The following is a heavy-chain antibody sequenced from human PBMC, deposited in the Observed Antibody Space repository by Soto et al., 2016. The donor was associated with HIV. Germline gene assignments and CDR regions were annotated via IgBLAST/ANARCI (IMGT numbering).Heavy chain of an antibody. CDR2: ISYDGSNK. CDR1: GFTFSSYA. CDR3: ARGVFWXGATRFDY. Sequence: VQLVESGGGVVQPGRSLRLSCAASGFTFSSYAMHWVRQAPGKGLEWVAVISYDGSNKYYADSVKGRFTISRDNSKNTLYLQMNSLRAEDTAVYYCARGVFWXGATRFDYVGPGTLVTVSS. J-gene: IGHJ4*03. V-gene: IGHV3-30*04. D-gene: IGHD1-26*01.